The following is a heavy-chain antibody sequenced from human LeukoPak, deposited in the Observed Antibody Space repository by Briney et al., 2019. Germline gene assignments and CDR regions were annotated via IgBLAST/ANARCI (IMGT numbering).Heavy chain of an antibody. D-gene: IGHD3-22*01. J-gene: IGHJ4*02. CDR3: ARQYSYDSSGYYPWDY. Sequence: GGSLRLSCVASGFTFRSYSMHWGRQAPGKGLVWVSRVNSDGSRTTYADSVKARFTISRDHAENTLYLQMISLRAEDTAMYYCARQYSYDSSGYYPWDYWSQGTLVTVSS. V-gene: IGHV3-74*01. CDR1: GFTFRSYS. CDR2: VNSDGSRT.